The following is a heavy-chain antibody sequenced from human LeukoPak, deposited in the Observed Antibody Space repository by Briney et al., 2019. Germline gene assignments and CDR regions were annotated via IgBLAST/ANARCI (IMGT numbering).Heavy chain of an antibody. D-gene: IGHD2-2*01. CDR2: IIPILGIA. CDR3: ARRCSSTSCYSYYGMDV. V-gene: IGHV1-69*04. Sequence: SVKVSCKASGGTFSSYAISWVRQAPGQGLEWMGRIIPILGIANYAQKFQGRVTITADKSTSTAYMELSSLRSEDTAVYYCARRCSSTSCYSYYGMDVRGQGTTVTVSS. CDR1: GGTFSSYA. J-gene: IGHJ6*02.